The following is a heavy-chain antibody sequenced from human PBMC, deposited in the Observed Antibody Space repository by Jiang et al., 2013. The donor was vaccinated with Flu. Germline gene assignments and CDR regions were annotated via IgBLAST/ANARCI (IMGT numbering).Heavy chain of an antibody. CDR3: ARLGSMIIPNGDAFDI. D-gene: IGHD3-22*01. Sequence: GAEVKKPGASGKVSCKASGYTFTGYYMHWVRQAPGQGLEWMGWINPNSGGTNYAQKFQGWVTMTRDTSISTAYMELSRLRSDDTAVYYCARLGSMIIPNGDAFDIWGQGTMVTVSS. J-gene: IGHJ3*02. CDR2: INPNSGGT. CDR1: GYTFTGYY. V-gene: IGHV1-2*04.